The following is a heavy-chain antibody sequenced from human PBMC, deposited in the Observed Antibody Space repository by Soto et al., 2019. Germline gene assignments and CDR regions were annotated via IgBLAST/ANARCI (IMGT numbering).Heavy chain of an antibody. J-gene: IGHJ6*02. CDR1: GFTFSDYY. V-gene: IGHV3-11*06. D-gene: IGHD6-6*01. CDR2: ISSSSSYT. CDR3: ASGQLDPFHHPLVMEPLPYGMDV. Sequence: PGGSLRLSCAASGFTFSDYYMSWIRQAPGKGLEGVSYISSSSSYTNYADSVKGRFTISRDNAKNSLYLQMNSLRAEDTAVYYCASGQLDPFHHPLVMEPLPYGMDVWGQGTTVTVSS.